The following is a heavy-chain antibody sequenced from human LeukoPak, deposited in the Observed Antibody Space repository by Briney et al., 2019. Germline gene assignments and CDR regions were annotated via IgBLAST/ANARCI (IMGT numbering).Heavy chain of an antibody. D-gene: IGHD2-15*01. V-gene: IGHV4-38-2*02. Sequence: SETLSLTCTVSGYSVSSGYYWSWIRQPPGKGLEWIGEINHSGSTNYNPSLKSRVTISVDTPKNQFSLKLSSVTAADTAVYYCAREKRGGSHYWGQGTLVTVSS. CDR2: INHSGST. J-gene: IGHJ4*02. CDR3: AREKRGGSHY. CDR1: GYSVSSGYY.